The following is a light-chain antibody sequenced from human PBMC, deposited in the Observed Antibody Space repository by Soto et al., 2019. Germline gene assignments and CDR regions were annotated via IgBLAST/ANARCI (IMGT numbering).Light chain of an antibody. CDR1: SSDVGAYKY. V-gene: IGLV2-14*01. J-gene: IGLJ1*01. CDR3: SSFTSTSTQYV. Sequence: QSALTQPASVSGSPGQSIPISCTGTSSDVGAYKYVSWYQQHPGNAPKLMIFEVSNRPSGVSNRFSGAKSGNTASLTISGLQAEDEADYYCSSFTSTSTQYVFGTGTKLTVL. CDR2: EVS.